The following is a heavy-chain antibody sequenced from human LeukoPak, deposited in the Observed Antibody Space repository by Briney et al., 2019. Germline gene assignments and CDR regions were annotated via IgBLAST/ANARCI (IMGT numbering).Heavy chain of an antibody. D-gene: IGHD3-10*01. J-gene: IGHJ6*02. CDR2: ISGSGGST. Sequence: GGSLRLSCAASGFTSSSYAMSWVRQAPGKGLEWVSAISGSGGSTYYADSVKGRFTISRDNSKNTLYLQMNSLRAEDTAVYYCAKDPTNGGYYYYGMDVWGQGTTVTVSS. CDR1: GFTSSSYA. V-gene: IGHV3-23*01. CDR3: AKDPTNGGYYYYGMDV.